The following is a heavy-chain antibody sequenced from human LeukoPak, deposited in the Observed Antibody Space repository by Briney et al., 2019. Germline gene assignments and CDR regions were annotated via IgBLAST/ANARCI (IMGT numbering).Heavy chain of an antibody. CDR1: GGTFSSYA. J-gene: IGHJ4*02. CDR3: ARWGDYYYDSSGYSG. Sequence: SVTVSCKASGGTFSSYATSWVRQAPGQGLEWMGGVIPIFGTANYAQKFQGRVTITTDESTSTAYMELSSLRSEDTAVYYCARWGDYYYDSSGYSGWGQGTLVTVSS. V-gene: IGHV1-69*05. D-gene: IGHD3-22*01. CDR2: VIPIFGTA.